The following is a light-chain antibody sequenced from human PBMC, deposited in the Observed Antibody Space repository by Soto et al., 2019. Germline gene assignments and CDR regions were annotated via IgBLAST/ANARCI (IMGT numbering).Light chain of an antibody. J-gene: IGLJ1*01. CDR2: EGS. V-gene: IGLV2-23*01. CDR1: SSVVGGYNL. CDR3: CSYAGSRTYV. Sequence: QSALTQPASVSGSPGQSITISCTGTSSVVGGYNLVSWYQQYPGKAPKLMIYEGSKRPSGVSNRFSGSKSGNTASLTISGLQAEDEADYYCCSYAGSRTYVFGTGTKVTVL.